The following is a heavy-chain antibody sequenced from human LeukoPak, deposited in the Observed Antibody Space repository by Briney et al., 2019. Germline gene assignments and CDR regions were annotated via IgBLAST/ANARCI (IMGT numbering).Heavy chain of an antibody. Sequence: GGSLTLSCAASGFTFSGYSMNWVRQAPGKGLEWLSSISSSSSVIYYADCVKGRFTISRDNAKNSLYLHMNSLRDEDTAVYYCARDSVAGPYWGPGTLVTVSS. CDR2: ISSSSSVI. D-gene: IGHD6-19*01. CDR3: ARDSVAGPY. CDR1: GFTFSGYS. J-gene: IGHJ4*02. V-gene: IGHV3-48*02.